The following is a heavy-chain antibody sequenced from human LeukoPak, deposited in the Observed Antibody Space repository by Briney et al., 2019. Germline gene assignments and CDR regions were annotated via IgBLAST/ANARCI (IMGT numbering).Heavy chain of an antibody. CDR1: GGSISSSGYY. CDR2: IYYSGST. CDR3: ARHEYSGSYYGLSWFDP. D-gene: IGHD1-26*01. Sequence: PSETLSLTCTVSGGSISSSGYYWGWIRQPPGEGLEWIASIYYSGSTYYNPSLKSRVTISVDTSKNQLSLKLSSLTAADTAVYYCARHEYSGSYYGLSWFDPWGQGTLVTVSS. J-gene: IGHJ5*02. V-gene: IGHV4-39*01.